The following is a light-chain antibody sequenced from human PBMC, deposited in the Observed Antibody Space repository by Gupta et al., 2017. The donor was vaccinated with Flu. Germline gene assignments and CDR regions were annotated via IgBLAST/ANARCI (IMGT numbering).Light chain of an antibody. CDR3: QSTDISGTYAV. J-gene: IGLJ3*02. V-gene: IGLV3-25*03. CDR1: GFPDPY. CDR2: KDN. Sequence: SYELTPALSVSVSPGQTARINCSGDGFPDPYAYWYQQKAGQAPLLVIYKDNEKPSGIPDRFSGSSSGTTVTLTISGVQAEDEADYFCQSTDISGTYAVFGGGTKLTVL.